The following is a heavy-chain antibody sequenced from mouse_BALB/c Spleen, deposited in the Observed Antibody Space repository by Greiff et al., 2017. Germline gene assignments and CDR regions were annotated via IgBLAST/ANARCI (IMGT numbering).Heavy chain of an antibody. D-gene: IGHD3-1*01. CDR1: GYTFTDYA. Sequence: VKLMESGAELVRPGVSVKISCKGSGYTFTDYAMHWVKQSHAKSLEWIGVISTYYGDASYNQKFKGKATMTVDKSSSTAYMELARLTSEDSAIYYCARSRSSSFDYWGQGTTLTVSS. CDR3: ARSRSSSFDY. J-gene: IGHJ2*01. CDR2: ISTYYGDA. V-gene: IGHV1S137*01.